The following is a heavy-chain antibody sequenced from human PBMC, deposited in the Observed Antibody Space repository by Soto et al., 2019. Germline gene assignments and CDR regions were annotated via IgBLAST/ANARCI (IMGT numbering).Heavy chain of an antibody. J-gene: IGHJ4*02. V-gene: IGHV1-18*01. CDR3: ARVGAYCVSTSCHDY. D-gene: IGHD2-2*01. CDR1: GYTFTNYG. CDR2: ISAYNGNT. Sequence: ASVKVSCKASGYTFTNYGISWVRQAPGQGLEWMGWISAYNGNTDYAQKLQSRVTMTTDTSTSTAYMELRSLRSDDTAVYYCARVGAYCVSTSCHDYWGQGTLVTVSS.